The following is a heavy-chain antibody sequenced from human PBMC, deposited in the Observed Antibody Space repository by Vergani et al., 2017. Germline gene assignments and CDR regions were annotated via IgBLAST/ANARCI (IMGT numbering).Heavy chain of an antibody. CDR1: GFTFDTYT. J-gene: IGHJ1*01. CDR3: TTAWGLYYLHGEYVQY. CDR2: ISSGGGDI. D-gene: IGHD3-10*01. V-gene: IGHV3-23*01. Sequence: EVQLLESGGGLVQPGGSRRLSCAGAGFTFDTYTMAYVRQAPGKGLEWVATISSGGGDIFYADSVNGRFTISRDNSKNTLFLQMNSLKDEDTAVYYCTTAWGLYYLHGEYVQYWGRGTLVSVSS.